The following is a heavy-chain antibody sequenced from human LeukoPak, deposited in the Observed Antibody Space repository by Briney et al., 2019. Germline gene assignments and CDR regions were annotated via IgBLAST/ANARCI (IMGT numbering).Heavy chain of an antibody. CDR2: IYYSGST. V-gene: IGHV4-59*11. CDR1: GGSISSHY. Sequence: SETLSLTCTVSGGSISSHYWSWIRQPPGKGLEWIGYIYYSGSTNYNPSLKSRVTISVDTSKNQFSLKLSSVTAADTAVYYCARGPSAHYDSSGYYYVSFLLDIWGQGTMVTVSS. CDR3: ARGPSAHYDSSGYYYVSFLLDI. D-gene: IGHD3-22*01. J-gene: IGHJ3*02.